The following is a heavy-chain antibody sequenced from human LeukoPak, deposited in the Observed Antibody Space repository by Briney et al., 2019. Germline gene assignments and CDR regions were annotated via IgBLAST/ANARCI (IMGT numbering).Heavy chain of an antibody. CDR1: GFTFSSYS. Sequence: GGSLRLSCAASGFTFSSYSMNWVRQAPGKGLEWVSSISSSSSYIYYADSVKGRFTISRDNAKNSLYLQMNSLRAEDTAVYYCARAPWGSYYLFDYWGQGTLVTVSP. V-gene: IGHV3-21*01. D-gene: IGHD1-26*01. J-gene: IGHJ4*02. CDR3: ARAPWGSYYLFDY. CDR2: ISSSSSYI.